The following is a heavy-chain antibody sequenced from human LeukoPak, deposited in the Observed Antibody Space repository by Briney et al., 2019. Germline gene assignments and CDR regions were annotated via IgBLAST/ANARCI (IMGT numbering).Heavy chain of an antibody. CDR2: INSGGSST. V-gene: IGHV3-74*01. D-gene: IGHD4-17*01. J-gene: IGHJ4*02. Sequence: PGGSPRLSRAPSVFTFSMYWMHSGRHAPRKGRVCVSRINSGGSSTSYADSVKGRFTISRDTAKNTLYLQMNSLRAEDTAVYYCARDPHMTTVTTGIGFWGQGTLVTPSS. CDR1: VFTFSMYW. CDR3: ARDPHMTTVTTGIGF.